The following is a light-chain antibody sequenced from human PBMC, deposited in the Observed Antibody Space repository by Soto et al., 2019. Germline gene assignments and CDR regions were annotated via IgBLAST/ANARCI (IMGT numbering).Light chain of an antibody. CDR1: SSNIGSKP. Sequence: QAVVTQPPSSSGTPGQRVTISCSGSSSNIGSKPVNWYQQLPGAAPKLLIHNTNQRPSGVADRFSGSKSGTSASLAISGLQSDDEAHYYCAALDDSLNGLVFGGGTQLTVL. J-gene: IGLJ2*01. V-gene: IGLV1-44*01. CDR2: NTN. CDR3: AALDDSLNGLV.